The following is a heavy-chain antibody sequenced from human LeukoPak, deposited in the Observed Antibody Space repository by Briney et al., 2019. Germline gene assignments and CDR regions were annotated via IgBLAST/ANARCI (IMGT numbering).Heavy chain of an antibody. V-gene: IGHV4-39*01. CDR3: ARHWPYSSGWED. Sequence: WVRQPPGKGLEWIGSIYYSGSTYYNPSLKSRVTISVDTSKNQFSLKLSSVTAADTAVYYCARHWPYSSGWEDWGQGTLVTVSS. D-gene: IGHD6-19*01. CDR2: IYYSGST. J-gene: IGHJ4*02.